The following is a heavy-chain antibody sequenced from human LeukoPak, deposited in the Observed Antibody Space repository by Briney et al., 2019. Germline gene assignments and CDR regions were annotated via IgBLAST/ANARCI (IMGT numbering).Heavy chain of an antibody. J-gene: IGHJ4*02. CDR1: GFTFSSYW. V-gene: IGHV3-74*01. CDR2: INSDGSST. Sequence: GGSLRLSCAASGFTFSSYWMHWVRQAPGKGLVWVSRINSDGSSTSYADSVKGRFTISRDNDKNTLYLQMNSLRAEDTAVYYCARDQLGYYYDSSGCDYWGQGTLITVSS. CDR3: ARDQLGYYYDSSGCDY. D-gene: IGHD3-22*01.